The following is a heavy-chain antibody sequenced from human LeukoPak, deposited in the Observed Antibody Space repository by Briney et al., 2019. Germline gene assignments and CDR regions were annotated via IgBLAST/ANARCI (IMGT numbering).Heavy chain of an antibody. J-gene: IGHJ5*02. CDR3: ARGRSGWFDP. V-gene: IGHV4-59*08. CDR2: IYYSGST. Sequence: PSETLSLTCTVSGGSLSSYYWSWIRQPPGKGLEWIGYIYYSGSTNYNPSLKSRVTISVDTSKNQFSLKLSSVTAADTAVYYCARGRSGWFDPWGQGTLVTVSS. CDR1: GGSLSSYY.